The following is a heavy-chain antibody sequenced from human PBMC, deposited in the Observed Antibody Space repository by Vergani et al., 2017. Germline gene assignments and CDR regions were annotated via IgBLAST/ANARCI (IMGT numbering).Heavy chain of an antibody. CDR3: AREGPYSSGWYVNYFDY. J-gene: IGHJ4*02. V-gene: IGHV3-11*05. CDR1: GFTFSDYY. D-gene: IGHD6-19*01. Sequence: QVQLVESGGGLVKPGGSLRLSCAASGFTFSDYYMSWIRQAPGKGLEWVSYISSSSSYTNYADSVKGRFTISRDNAKNSLYLQMNSLRAEDTAVYYCAREGPYSSGWYVNYFDYWGQGTLVTVSS. CDR2: ISSSSSYT.